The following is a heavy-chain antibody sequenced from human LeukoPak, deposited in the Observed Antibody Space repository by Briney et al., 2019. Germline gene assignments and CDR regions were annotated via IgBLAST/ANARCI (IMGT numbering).Heavy chain of an antibody. J-gene: IGHJ3*02. CDR1: GFTFRSYW. CDR2: IKQDRSEK. D-gene: IGHD6-25*01. Sequence: GGSLRLSCAASGFTFRSYWMSWVRQAPGKGLEWVANIKQDRSEKYYVDSVKGRFTISRDNSKNTLYLQMNSLRAEDTAVYYCATRTGFVALGAVAFDIWGQGTMVTVSS. CDR3: ATRTGFVALGAVAFDI. V-gene: IGHV3-7*01.